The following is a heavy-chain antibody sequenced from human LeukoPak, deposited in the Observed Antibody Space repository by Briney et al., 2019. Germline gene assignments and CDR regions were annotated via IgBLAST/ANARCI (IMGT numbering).Heavy chain of an antibody. CDR3: ARASDTYGDYLGY. D-gene: IGHD4-17*01. J-gene: IGHJ4*02. CDR2: ISAYNGNT. Sequence: SWVRQAPGQGLEWMGWISAYNGNTNYAQKLQGRVTITTDESTSTAYMELSSLRSEDTAVYYCARASDTYGDYLGYWGQGTLVTVSS. V-gene: IGHV1-18*01.